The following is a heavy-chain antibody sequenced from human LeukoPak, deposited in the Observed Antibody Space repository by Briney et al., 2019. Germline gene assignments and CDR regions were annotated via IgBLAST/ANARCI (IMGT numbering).Heavy chain of an antibody. CDR1: GGSISNYF. CDR2: IYYSGST. V-gene: IGHV4-59*01. Sequence: SETLSLTCTVSGGSISNYFWSWVRQPPGKGLEWIGYIYYSGSTNYNPSLKSRVTISVDTSKNQFSLKVNSVTAADTAVYYCASPTVTGDFDYWGQGTLVTVSS. D-gene: IGHD4-17*01. J-gene: IGHJ4*02. CDR3: ASPTVTGDFDY.